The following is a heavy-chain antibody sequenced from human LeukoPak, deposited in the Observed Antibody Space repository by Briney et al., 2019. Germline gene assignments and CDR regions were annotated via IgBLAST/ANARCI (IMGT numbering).Heavy chain of an antibody. CDR3: AREPRYYYDSSGYWYMDV. D-gene: IGHD3-22*01. Sequence: ASVKVSCKASGYTFTSYGISWVRQAPGQGLEWMGWISAYNGNTNYAQKLQGRVTMTTDTSTSTAYMELRSLRSDDTAVYYCAREPRYYYDSSGYWYMDVWGQGTRSPSP. CDR1: GYTFTSYG. CDR2: ISAYNGNT. J-gene: IGHJ6*02. V-gene: IGHV1-18*01.